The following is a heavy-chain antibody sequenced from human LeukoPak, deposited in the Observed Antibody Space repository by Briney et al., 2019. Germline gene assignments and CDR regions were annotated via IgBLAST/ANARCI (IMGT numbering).Heavy chain of an antibody. CDR2: INTNTGNP. CDR1: GYTFTSYA. Sequence: GASVKVSCKASGYTFTSYAMNWVRQAPGQGLEWMGWINTNTGNPTYAQDFTGRFVFSLDTSVSTAYLQISSLKAEDTAVYYCAREDPFSEVALFDYWGQGTLVTVSS. J-gene: IGHJ4*02. D-gene: IGHD2-15*01. V-gene: IGHV7-4-1*02. CDR3: AREDPFSEVALFDY.